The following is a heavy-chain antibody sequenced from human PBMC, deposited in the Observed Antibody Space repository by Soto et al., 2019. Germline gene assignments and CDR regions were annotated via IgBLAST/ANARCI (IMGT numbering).Heavy chain of an antibody. V-gene: IGHV1-3*01. CDR3: ARAGISSTTSCSDAFDI. D-gene: IGHD2-2*01. J-gene: IGHJ3*02. CDR1: GYTFTNYA. CDR2: INAGNGNT. Sequence: QVQLVQSGAEVKKPGASVKVSCKASGYTFTNYAMHWVRQAPGQRPEWMGWINAGNGNTKFSQRFQGRVTITRDTSANIAYMELSSLTSEDTAVYYCARAGISSTTSCSDAFDIWGQGTMVTVSS.